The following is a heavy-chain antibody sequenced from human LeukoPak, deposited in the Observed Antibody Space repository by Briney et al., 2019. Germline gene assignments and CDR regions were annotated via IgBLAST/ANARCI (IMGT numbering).Heavy chain of an antibody. V-gene: IGHV4-39*01. CDR3: ARRTIFGVVIMTAGPFDY. Sequence: SETLSLTCTVSGVSLSSRWYYWGRLPQPPGKGLEWNGKISDSGNTYYSPTLRSRVTISIDMSKTQFSLKLSSVTATDTAVYYCARRTIFGVVIMTAGPFDYWGQGTLVTVSS. J-gene: IGHJ4*02. CDR1: GVSLSSRWYY. D-gene: IGHD3-3*01. CDR2: ISDSGNT.